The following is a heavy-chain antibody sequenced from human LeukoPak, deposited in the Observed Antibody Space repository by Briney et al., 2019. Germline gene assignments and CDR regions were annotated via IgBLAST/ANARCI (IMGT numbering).Heavy chain of an antibody. D-gene: IGHD3-10*01. V-gene: IGHV4-39*07. Sequence: SETLSLTCTVSGGSISSSSYYWGWIRQPPGKGLEWIGSIYYSGSTYYNPSLKSRVTMSVDTSKNQFSLKLSSVTAADTAVYYCARDKLLWFGELPYDGAFDIWGQGTMVTVSS. J-gene: IGHJ3*02. CDR1: GGSISSSSYY. CDR3: ARDKLLWFGELPYDGAFDI. CDR2: IYYSGST.